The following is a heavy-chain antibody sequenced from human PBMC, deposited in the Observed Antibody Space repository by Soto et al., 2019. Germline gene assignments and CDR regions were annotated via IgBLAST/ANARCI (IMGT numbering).Heavy chain of an antibody. Sequence: GASVKVSCKASGGTFSSYAISWVRQAPGQGLEWMGGIIPIFGTANYAQKFQGRVTITADESTSTAYMELSSLRSEDTAVYYCATGRGGWHGDYFDYWGQGTLVTVSS. CDR1: GGTFSSYA. V-gene: IGHV1-69*13. CDR2: IIPIFGTA. D-gene: IGHD6-19*01. CDR3: ATGRGGWHGDYFDY. J-gene: IGHJ4*02.